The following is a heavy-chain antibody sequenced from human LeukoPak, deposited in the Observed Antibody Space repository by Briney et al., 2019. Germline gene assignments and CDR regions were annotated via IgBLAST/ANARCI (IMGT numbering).Heavy chain of an antibody. V-gene: IGHV3-9*01. J-gene: IGHJ4*02. CDR3: AKGDYGDYG. CDR2: ISWNSGSI. Sequence: GGSLRLSCAASGFTFDDYAMHWVRQAPGKGLEWVSGISWNSGSIGYADSVKGRFTISRDNAKNSLYLQMNSLRAEDTALYYCAKGDYGDYGWGQGTLVTVSS. D-gene: IGHD4-17*01. CDR1: GFTFDDYA.